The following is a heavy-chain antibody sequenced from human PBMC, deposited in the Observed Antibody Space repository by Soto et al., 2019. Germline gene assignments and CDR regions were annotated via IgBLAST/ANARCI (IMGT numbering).Heavy chain of an antibody. CDR2: INPNSGGT. V-gene: IGHV1-2*04. D-gene: IGHD3-3*02. CDR3: ATIFTPYYFDY. CDR1: GYTFTGYY. J-gene: IGHJ4*02. Sequence: QVQLVQSGAEVKKPGASVKVSCKASGYTFTGYYMHWVRQAPGQGLEWMGWINPNSGGTNYAQKLQGWVTMTRDTSISTAYMELSRLRSDDTAVYYCATIFTPYYFDYWGQGTLVTVSS.